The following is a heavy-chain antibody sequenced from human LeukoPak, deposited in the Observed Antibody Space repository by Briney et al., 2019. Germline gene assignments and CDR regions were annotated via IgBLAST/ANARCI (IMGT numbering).Heavy chain of an antibody. CDR3: AKDQGIAVAGRYYYGMDV. D-gene: IGHD6-19*01. CDR1: GFTFDDYA. CDR2: ISWNSGSI. V-gene: IGHV3-9*01. J-gene: IGHJ6*02. Sequence: GGSLRLSCAASGFTFDDYAMHWVRQAPGKGLEWVSGISWNSGSIGYADSVKGRFTISRDNAKNSLYLQMNSLRAEDTAVYYCAKDQGIAVAGRYYYGMDVWGQGTTVTVSS.